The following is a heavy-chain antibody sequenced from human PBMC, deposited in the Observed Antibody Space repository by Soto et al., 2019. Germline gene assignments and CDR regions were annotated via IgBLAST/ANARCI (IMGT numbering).Heavy chain of an antibody. V-gene: IGHV4-34*01. CDR3: ARAHFYCSGGSCYQHPFDS. Sequence: SETLSLTCAVHGGSFSGYYWSWIRQPPGKGLEWIGEINHSGSTNYNPSLKSRVTISVDTSKNQFSLKLSSVTAADTAVYYCARAHFYCSGGSCYQHPFDSWGQGTLLPVSS. D-gene: IGHD2-15*01. CDR1: GGSFSGYY. CDR2: INHSGST. J-gene: IGHJ4*02.